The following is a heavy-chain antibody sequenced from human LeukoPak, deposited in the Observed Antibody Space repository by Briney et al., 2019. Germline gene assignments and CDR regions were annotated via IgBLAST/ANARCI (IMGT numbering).Heavy chain of an antibody. Sequence: PGGSLRLSCAASGFTFSSYSMNWVRQAPGKGLEWVSYISSSSTIYYADSVKGRFTISRDNAKNSLYLQMNSLRAEDTAVYYCARVTPLLIAVAGTEYYYYYMDVWGKGTTVTVSS. CDR2: ISSSSTI. CDR1: GFTFSSYS. D-gene: IGHD6-19*01. CDR3: ARVTPLLIAVAGTEYYYYYMDV. J-gene: IGHJ6*03. V-gene: IGHV3-48*04.